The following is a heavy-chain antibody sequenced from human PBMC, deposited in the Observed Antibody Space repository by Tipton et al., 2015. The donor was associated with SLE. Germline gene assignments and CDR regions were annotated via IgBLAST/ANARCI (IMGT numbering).Heavy chain of an antibody. J-gene: IGHJ5*02. CDR2: IYYTGTTT. V-gene: IGHV4-39*07. Sequence: TLSLTCTVSGGSVSSSSKYWAWIRQPPGKGLEWIGSIYYTGTTTYYNSFLKSRIPMSVDTSKNQFSLRLTSVIAADTAVYYCARLHGYSYGLNWFDPWGQGTLIPVSS. CDR1: GGSVSSSSKY. CDR3: ARLHGYSYGLNWFDP. D-gene: IGHD5-18*01.